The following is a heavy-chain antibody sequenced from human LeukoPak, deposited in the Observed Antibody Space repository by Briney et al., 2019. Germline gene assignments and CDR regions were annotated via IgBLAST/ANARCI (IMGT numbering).Heavy chain of an antibody. CDR2: IYYSGST. Sequence: SETLSLTCTVSGGFISSYYWSWIRQPPGKGLEWIGYIYYSGSTNYNPSLKSRVTISVDTSKNQFSLKLSSVTAADTAVYYCASTRSKNWFDPWGQGTLVTVSS. J-gene: IGHJ5*02. CDR3: ASTRSKNWFDP. CDR1: GGFISSYY. V-gene: IGHV4-59*08.